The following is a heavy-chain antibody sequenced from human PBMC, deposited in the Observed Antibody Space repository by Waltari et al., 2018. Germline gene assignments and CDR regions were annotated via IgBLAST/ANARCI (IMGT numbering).Heavy chain of an antibody. CDR2: INPGDGKN. Sequence: VQLVQSGAEVKEPGASVKVSCKGSGYTFAVYSMYWVRQAPGQRLEWVGWINPGDGKNQYSQKFQGRGTITSDTGASTGDMALSSLTSEDTAVYDCAREWQKLVYYYYGMDVWGQGTAVIVAS. J-gene: IGHJ6*02. D-gene: IGHD2-15*01. V-gene: IGHV1-3*01. CDR3: AREWQKLVYYYYGMDV. CDR1: GYTFAVYS.